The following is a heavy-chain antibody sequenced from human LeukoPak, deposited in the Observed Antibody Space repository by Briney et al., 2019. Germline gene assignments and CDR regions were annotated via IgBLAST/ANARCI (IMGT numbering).Heavy chain of an antibody. CDR1: GFTFSDYS. V-gene: IGHV3-48*01. Sequence: GGSLRLSCTASGFTFSDYSMNWVRQAPGKGMEWVPYIRGSTSNIYCAESVKGRFTVSRDNAKNSLYLQMNSLRAEDTAVYYCARDRWHYGSGSGFFDYWGQGTLVTVSS. CDR3: ARDRWHYGSGSGFFDY. J-gene: IGHJ4*02. CDR2: IRGSTSNI. D-gene: IGHD3-10*01.